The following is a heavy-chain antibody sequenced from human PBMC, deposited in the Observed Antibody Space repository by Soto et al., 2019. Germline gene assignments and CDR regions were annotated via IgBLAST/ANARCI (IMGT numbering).Heavy chain of an antibody. CDR3: ARGPGIAVAGNWDYFDY. CDR2: ISYDGSNK. CDR1: GFTFSSYA. D-gene: IGHD6-19*01. J-gene: IGHJ4*02. V-gene: IGHV3-30-3*01. Sequence: QVQLVESGGGVVQPGRSLRLSCAASGFTFSSYAMHWVRQAPGKGLEWVAVISYDGSNKYYADSVKGRFTISRDNSKNTLYLQMNSLRAEDTAVYYCARGPGIAVAGNWDYFDYWGQGTLVTVSS.